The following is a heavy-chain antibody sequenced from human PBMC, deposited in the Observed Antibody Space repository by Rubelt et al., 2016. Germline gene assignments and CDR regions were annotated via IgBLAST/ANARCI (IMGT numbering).Heavy chain of an antibody. D-gene: IGHD3-22*01. CDR2: GTA. CDR3: ARDTYYYDSSGSAYYYYGMDV. Sequence: GTANYAQKFQGRVTITADESTSTAYMELSSLRSEDTAVYYCARDTYYYDSSGSAYYYYGMDVWGQGTTVTVSS. J-gene: IGHJ6*02. V-gene: IGHV1-69*01.